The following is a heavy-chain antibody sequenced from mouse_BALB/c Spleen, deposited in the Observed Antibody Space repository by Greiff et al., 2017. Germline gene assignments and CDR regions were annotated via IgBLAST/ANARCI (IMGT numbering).Heavy chain of an antibody. D-gene: IGHD2-1*01. CDR1: GYTFTSYW. CDR3: TRSGNYYYAMDY. CDR2: IYPGSGST. Sequence: LQQPGSELVRPGASVKLSCKASGYTFTSYWMHWVKQRPGQGLEWIGNIYPGSGSTNYDEKFKSKATLTVDTSSSTAYMQLSSLTSEDSAVYYCTRSGNYYYAMDYWGQGTSVTVSS. J-gene: IGHJ4*01. V-gene: IGHV1S22*01.